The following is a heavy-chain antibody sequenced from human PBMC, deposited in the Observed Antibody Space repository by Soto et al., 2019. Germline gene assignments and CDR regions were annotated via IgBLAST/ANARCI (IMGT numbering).Heavy chain of an antibody. CDR1: GYTFTSYY. CDR3: ARGRRVYSSSSKSGYYYYMDV. D-gene: IGHD6-6*01. V-gene: IGHV1-46*03. CDR2: INPSGGST. J-gene: IGHJ6*03. Sequence: ASVKVSCKASGYTFTSYYMHWVRQAPGQGLEWMGIINPSGGSTSYAQKFQGRVTMTRDTSTSTVYMELSSLRSEDTAVYYCARGRRVYSSSSKSGYYYYMDVWGKGTTVTVSS.